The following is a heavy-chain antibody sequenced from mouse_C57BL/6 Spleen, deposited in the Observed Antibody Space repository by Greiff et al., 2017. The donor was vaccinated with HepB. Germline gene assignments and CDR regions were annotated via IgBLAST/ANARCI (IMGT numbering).Heavy chain of an antibody. CDR1: GFNIKDDY. Sequence: EVQLQESGAELVRPGASVKLSCTASGFNIKDDYMHWVKQRPEQGLEWIGWIDPENGDTEYASKFQGKATITADTSSNTAYLQLSSLTSEDTAVYYCTTGVPGFAYWGQGTLVTVSA. CDR2: IDPENGDT. D-gene: IGHD6-1*01. J-gene: IGHJ3*01. V-gene: IGHV14-4*01. CDR3: TTGVPGFAY.